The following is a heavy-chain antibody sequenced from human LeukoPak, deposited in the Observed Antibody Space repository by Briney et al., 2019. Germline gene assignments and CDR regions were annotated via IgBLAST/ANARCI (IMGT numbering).Heavy chain of an antibody. CDR3: ARDGVLDYNIYASRASPHHFDY. Sequence: ASVKVSCKASGYTFTSYGISWVRQAPGQGLEWMGWISAYNGNTNYAQKLQGRVTMTTDTSTSTAYMELRSLRSDDTAVYYCARDGVLDYNIYASRASPHHFDYWGQGTLVTVSS. J-gene: IGHJ4*02. CDR1: GYTFTSYG. CDR2: ISAYNGNT. V-gene: IGHV1-18*01. D-gene: IGHD4-11*01.